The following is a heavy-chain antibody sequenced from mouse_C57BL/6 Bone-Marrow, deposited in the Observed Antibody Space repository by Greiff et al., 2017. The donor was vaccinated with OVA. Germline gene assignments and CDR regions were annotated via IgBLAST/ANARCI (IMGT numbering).Heavy chain of an antibody. CDR3: ARDYDYVLDY. J-gene: IGHJ2*01. CDR2: INYDGSST. V-gene: IGHV5-16*01. CDR1: GFTFSDYY. Sequence: EVKLMESEGGLVQPGSSMKLSCTASGFTFSDYYMAWVSQVPETGLEWVANINYDGSSTYYLDSLKSRFIISRDNAKNILYLQMSSLKSEDTATYYCARDYDYVLDYWGQGTTLTVSS. D-gene: IGHD2-4*01.